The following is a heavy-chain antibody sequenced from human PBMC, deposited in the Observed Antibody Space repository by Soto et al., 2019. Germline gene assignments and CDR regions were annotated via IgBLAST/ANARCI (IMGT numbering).Heavy chain of an antibody. CDR3: ARADYYDSSGFYYDC. Sequence: ASVKVSCKASGYIFTIHYIHLVRQAPGQGLEWMGIINPSGGSTNYLQKFQGRITMTRDTSTSTVYMELSSLRSEDTAVYFCARADYYDSSGFYYDCWGQGSLVTVSS. J-gene: IGHJ4*02. V-gene: IGHV1-46*01. CDR2: INPSGGST. CDR1: GYIFTIHY. D-gene: IGHD3-22*01.